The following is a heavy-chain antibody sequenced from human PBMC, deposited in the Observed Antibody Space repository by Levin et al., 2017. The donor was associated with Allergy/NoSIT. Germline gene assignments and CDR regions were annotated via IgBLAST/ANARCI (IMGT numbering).Heavy chain of an antibody. CDR1: GFTFSSYG. CDR3: AKDGVEWFGEFMRQ. CDR2: ISYDGSNK. Sequence: GESLKISCAASGFTFSSYGMHWVRPAPGKGLEWVAVISYDGSNKYYADSVKGRFTISRDNSKNTLYLQMNSLRAEDTAVYYCAKDGVEWFGEFMRQWGQGTLVTVSA. V-gene: IGHV3-30*18. D-gene: IGHD3-10*01. J-gene: IGHJ4*02.